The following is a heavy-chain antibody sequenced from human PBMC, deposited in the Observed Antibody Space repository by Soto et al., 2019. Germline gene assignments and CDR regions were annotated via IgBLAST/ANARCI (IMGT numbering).Heavy chain of an antibody. D-gene: IGHD1-26*01. Sequence: EVQLVDSGGGLVQPGGSLRLSCAASGFIFSNYVMRWVRQAPGKGLEWVSSISDSGGTSYYADSVKGRFTISRDNSKNTLYLPMNSLRAEDTAIYYCAKRPRALHTFDYWGQGTLVTVSS. J-gene: IGHJ4*02. CDR2: ISDSGGTS. V-gene: IGHV3-23*04. CDR1: GFIFSNYV. CDR3: AKRPRALHTFDY.